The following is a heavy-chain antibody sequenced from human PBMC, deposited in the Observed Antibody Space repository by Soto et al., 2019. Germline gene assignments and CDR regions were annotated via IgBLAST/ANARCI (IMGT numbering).Heavy chain of an antibody. J-gene: IGHJ4*02. CDR3: AGLNDYQGSFDY. Sequence: QVQLQESGPGLVKPSQTLSLTCTVSGGSISSGGYYWSWIRQHPGKGLEWIGYIYYSGSTYYNPSLKIRVTIAVDTSKNQFSLKLSFVTAADTAVYYCAGLNDYQGSFDYWGQGTLVTVSS. CDR1: GGSISSGGYY. CDR2: IYYSGST. V-gene: IGHV4-31*03. D-gene: IGHD4-17*01.